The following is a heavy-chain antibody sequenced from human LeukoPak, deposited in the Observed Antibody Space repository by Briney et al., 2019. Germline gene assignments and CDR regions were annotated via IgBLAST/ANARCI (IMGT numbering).Heavy chain of an antibody. CDR3: AREGYYDSSPIFDY. CDR2: IYSGGST. Sequence: GGSLRLSCAASGFTASSNYMSWVRQAPGKGLEWVSVIYSGGSTYYADSVKGRFTISRDNSKNTLYLQMNGLRAEDTAVYYCAREGYYDSSPIFDYWGQGTLVTVSS. D-gene: IGHD3-22*01. V-gene: IGHV3-53*01. J-gene: IGHJ4*02. CDR1: GFTASSNY.